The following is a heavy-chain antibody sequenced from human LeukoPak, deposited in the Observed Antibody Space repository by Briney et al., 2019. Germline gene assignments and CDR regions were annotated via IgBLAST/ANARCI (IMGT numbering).Heavy chain of an antibody. CDR1: GVSISGCY. Sequence: KPSETLSLTCTVSGVSISGCYWSWIRQPPGKGLEWIGSIYYSGSSNYNPSLKSRVTISLDTSKNQFALNLTSVTAADTAEYYCARDSPMVRGLIGYFDLWGRGTLVTVSS. J-gene: IGHJ2*01. D-gene: IGHD3-10*01. CDR2: IYYSGSS. CDR3: ARDSPMVRGLIGYFDL. V-gene: IGHV4-59*01.